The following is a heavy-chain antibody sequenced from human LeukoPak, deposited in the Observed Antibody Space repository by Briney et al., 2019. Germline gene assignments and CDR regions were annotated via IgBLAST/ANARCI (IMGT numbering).Heavy chain of an antibody. V-gene: IGHV1-18*01. D-gene: IGHD1-7*01. CDR1: GYSFTSYG. CDR2: ISVYNGDV. CDR3: ARDWNYSVDY. J-gene: IGHJ4*02. Sequence: GASVKVSCKASGYSFTSYGISWVRQAPGQGLEWMGWISVYNGDVKYAQKFQGGVTMTTDTSTSTAYMELRSLRSDDTAMYYCARDWNYSVDYWGQGTLVTVSS.